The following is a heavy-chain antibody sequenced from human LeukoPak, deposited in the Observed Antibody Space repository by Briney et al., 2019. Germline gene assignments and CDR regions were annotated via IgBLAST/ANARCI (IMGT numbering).Heavy chain of an antibody. D-gene: IGHD6-13*01. CDR3: ARDSLNGIAAAGNTFDI. Sequence: GASVKVSCKASGYTFTGYYMHWVRQAPGQGLEWMGIINPSGGSTSYAQKFQGRVTMTRDTSTSTVYMELSSLRSEDTAVYYCARDSLNGIAAAGNTFDIWGQGTMVTVSS. J-gene: IGHJ3*02. CDR1: GYTFTGYY. V-gene: IGHV1-46*01. CDR2: INPSGGST.